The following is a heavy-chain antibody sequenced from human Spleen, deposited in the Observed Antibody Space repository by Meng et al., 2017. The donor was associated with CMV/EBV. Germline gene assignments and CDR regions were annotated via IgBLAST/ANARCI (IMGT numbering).Heavy chain of an antibody. CDR1: GYSFTSYW. Sequence: SGYSFTSYWIGWVRQLPGKGLEWMGIIYPGDSDTRYSPSFQGQVIISVDESISTAYLQWSSLKASDTAMYYCARPIKYSSSGWYFDYWGQGTLVTVSS. D-gene: IGHD6-19*01. CDR3: ARPIKYSSSGWYFDY. J-gene: IGHJ4*02. V-gene: IGHV5-51*01. CDR2: IYPGDSDT.